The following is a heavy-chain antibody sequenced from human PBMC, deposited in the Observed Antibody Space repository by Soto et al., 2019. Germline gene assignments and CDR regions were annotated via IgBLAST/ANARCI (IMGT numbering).Heavy chain of an antibody. CDR2: ISSDGSNK. Sequence: QVQLVESGGGVVQPGRSLRLSCAASGFTFSSYAMHWVRQAPGKGLEWGAVISSDGSNKYYADSVKGRFTISRDNSKNTLYRQMNSLRAEDTAVYYCARDRGHAGRYYYDSSGYPDYWGQGTLVTVSS. J-gene: IGHJ4*02. D-gene: IGHD3-22*01. CDR3: ARDRGHAGRYYYDSSGYPDY. V-gene: IGHV3-30-3*01. CDR1: GFTFSSYA.